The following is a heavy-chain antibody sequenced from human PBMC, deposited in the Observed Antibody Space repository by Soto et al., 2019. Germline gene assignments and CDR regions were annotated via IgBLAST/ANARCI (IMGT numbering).Heavy chain of an antibody. V-gene: IGHV3-33*01. CDR2: IWYDGSNK. D-gene: IGHD5-12*01. CDR3: ARASRGYSLTDAFDI. J-gene: IGHJ3*02. CDR1: GFTFSSYR. Sequence: PXVSLRLSCAASGFTFSSYRMHWVRQAPGKGLEWVAVIWYDGSNKYYADSVKGRFTISRDNSKNTLYLQMNSLRAEDTAVYYCARASRGYSLTDAFDIWGQGTMVTVSS.